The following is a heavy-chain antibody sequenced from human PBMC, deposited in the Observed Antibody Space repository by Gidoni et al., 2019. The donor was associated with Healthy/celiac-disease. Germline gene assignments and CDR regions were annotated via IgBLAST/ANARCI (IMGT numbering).Heavy chain of an antibody. Sequence: EVQLVESGGGLVQPGGSLRLSCAASEFTFSIYWMHWVRQAPGKGLVWVSRINSDGSSTSYADSVKGRFTISRDNAKNTLYLQMNSLRAEDTAVYYCARVSGWSNTPRRIPLWYFDLWGRGTLVTVSS. V-gene: IGHV3-74*01. D-gene: IGHD6-19*01. J-gene: IGHJ2*01. CDR3: ARVSGWSNTPRRIPLWYFDL. CDR1: EFTFSIYW. CDR2: INSDGSST.